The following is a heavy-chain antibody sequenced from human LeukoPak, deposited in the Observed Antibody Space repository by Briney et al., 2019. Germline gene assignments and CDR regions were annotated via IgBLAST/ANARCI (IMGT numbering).Heavy chain of an antibody. D-gene: IGHD2-15*01. V-gene: IGHV4-31*03. CDR2: IYYSGST. CDR1: GGSISSGGYY. J-gene: IGHJ3*02. Sequence: TLSLTCTVSGGSISSGGYYWSWIRQHPGKGLEWIGYIYYSGSTYYNPSLKSRVTISVDTSKNQFSLKLSSVTAADTAVYYCARCVAAAADAFDIWGQGTMVTVSS. CDR3: ARCVAAAADAFDI.